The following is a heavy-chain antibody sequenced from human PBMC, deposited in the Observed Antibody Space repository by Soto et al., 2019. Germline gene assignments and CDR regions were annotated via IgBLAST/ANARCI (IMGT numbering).Heavy chain of an antibody. D-gene: IGHD1-1*01. CDR2: ISGSGAST. J-gene: IGHJ6*02. CDR1: GFTFSSYA. V-gene: IGHV3-23*01. CDR3: VKQLDYYYYGMDV. Sequence: GSLRLSCATSGFTFSSYAMTWVRQAPAKGLEWVSAISGSGASTYYADSVKGRFTISRDNSKNTLYLQMNSLRVEDTAVYYCVKQLDYYYYGMDVWGQGTTVTVSS.